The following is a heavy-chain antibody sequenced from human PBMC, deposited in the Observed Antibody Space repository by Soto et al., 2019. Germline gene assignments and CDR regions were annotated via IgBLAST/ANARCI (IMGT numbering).Heavy chain of an antibody. CDR2: ISYDGSNN. D-gene: IGHD6-13*01. CDR1: GFTFSNYA. Sequence: QVQLVESGGGVVQPGRSRRLSCAASGFTFSNYAMHWVRQAPGRGLEWVAVISYDGSNNYYADSVKGRFTISRDNSKNTLYLQMNSLRAEDTAVYSCARDSIPAAGTNWADNRFDPWGQGTLVTVSS. V-gene: IGHV3-30-3*01. J-gene: IGHJ5*02. CDR3: ARDSIPAAGTNWADNRFDP.